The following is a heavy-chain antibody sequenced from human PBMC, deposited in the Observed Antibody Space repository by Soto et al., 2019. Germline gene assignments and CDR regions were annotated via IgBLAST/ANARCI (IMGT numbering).Heavy chain of an antibody. CDR1: GFTFSTYG. CDR3: ARRRFLDSPLDF. D-gene: IGHD3-3*01. J-gene: IGHJ4*02. V-gene: IGHV3-30*03. CDR2: ISYDGSKQ. Sequence: QVQLVESGGGVVQRGRSLRLSCSVSGFTFSTYGMHWVRQAPGKGLAWVAFISYDGSKQYYEDSVRGRFTISRANSNNTLYLQMNNMTREDTAVYFCARRRFLDSPLDFLGQGTLVTVSS.